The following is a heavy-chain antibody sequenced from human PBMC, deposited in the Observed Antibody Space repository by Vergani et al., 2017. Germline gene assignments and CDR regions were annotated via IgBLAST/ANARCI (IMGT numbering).Heavy chain of an antibody. D-gene: IGHD1-14*01. CDR1: GFTFSSYE. V-gene: IGHV3-48*03. CDR3: ATGTEKELPCDY. CDR2: ISSSGSTI. Sequence: EVQLVESGGGLVQPGGSLRLSCAASGFTFSSYEMNWVRQAPGKGLEWVSYISSSGSTIYYADSVKGRFTISRDNAKNSLYLQMNSLRAEDTAVYYCATGTEKELPCDYWGQGTLVTVSS. J-gene: IGHJ4*02.